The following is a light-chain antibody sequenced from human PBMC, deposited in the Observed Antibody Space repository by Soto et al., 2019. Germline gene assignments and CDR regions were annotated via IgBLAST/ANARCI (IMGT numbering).Light chain of an antibody. CDR1: SGHSSYA. CDR3: QTWGTGIQV. J-gene: IGLJ2*01. V-gene: IGLV4-69*01. Sequence: QPVLTQSPSASASLGASVKLTCTLSSGHSSYAIAWHQQQPEKGPRYLMKLNSDGSHSKGDGIPDRFSGSSSGAERYLTISRLQSEDKADYYCQTWGTGIQVFGGGTKLTVL. CDR2: LNSDGSH.